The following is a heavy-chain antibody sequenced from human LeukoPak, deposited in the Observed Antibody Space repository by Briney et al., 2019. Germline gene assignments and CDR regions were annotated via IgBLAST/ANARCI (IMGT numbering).Heavy chain of an antibody. Sequence: ASVKVSCKASGYTFTSLGISWVRQAPGQGLEWMGWISAYNGNTNYAQKLQGRVTMTTDTSTSTAYMELRSLRSDDTAVYYCARAEEYYDFWSGYFWGQGTLVTVSS. CDR3: ARAEEYYDFWSGYF. D-gene: IGHD3-3*01. J-gene: IGHJ4*02. CDR1: GYTFTSLG. CDR2: ISAYNGNT. V-gene: IGHV1-18*01.